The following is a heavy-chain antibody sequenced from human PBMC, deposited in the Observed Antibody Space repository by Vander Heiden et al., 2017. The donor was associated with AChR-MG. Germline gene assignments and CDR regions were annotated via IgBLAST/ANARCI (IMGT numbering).Heavy chain of an antibody. CDR1: GRTFRTHW. J-gene: IGHJ4*02. CDR3: VSDYVWGSSLPDN. CDR2: IKEDGSEE. Sequence: EVQLVESGGGLVQPGGSLRLSCAASGRTFRTHWRSWFRQAPGEGLEWVGNIKEDGSEEYYVGSVKGRFIISRDNAKNFLFLQMNSLRVEDTAVYYCVSDYVWGSSLPDNWGQGTLVTVSS. V-gene: IGHV3-7*01. D-gene: IGHD3-16*01.